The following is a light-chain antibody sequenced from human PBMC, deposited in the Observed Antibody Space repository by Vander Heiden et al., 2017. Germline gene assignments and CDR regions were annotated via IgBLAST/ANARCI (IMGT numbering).Light chain of an antibody. J-gene: IGKJ5*01. V-gene: IGKV4-1*01. CDR2: WAS. CDR1: QDVLYSSNNKNY. Sequence: DIVMTQSPDSLAVSLGERATINCKSSQDVLYSSNNKNYLAWYQQKPGQPPKLLIYWASTRESGVPDRFSGSGSGTDFTLTISSLQAEDVAVYYCQQYFALPLTFGPGTRLEIQ. CDR3: QQYFALPLT.